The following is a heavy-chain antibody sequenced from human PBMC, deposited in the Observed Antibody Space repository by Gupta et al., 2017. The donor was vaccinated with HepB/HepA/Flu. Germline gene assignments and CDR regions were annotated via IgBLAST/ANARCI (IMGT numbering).Heavy chain of an antibody. CDR1: GFTSRRNY. V-gene: IGHV3-66*01. J-gene: IGHJ4*02. Sequence: EVQLVESGGGLVQPGGSLRLSCAASGFTSRRNYMSWVRQAPGKGLEWVSVIYSGGSTYYADSVKGRFTISRDNSKNTLYLQMNSLRAEDTAVYYWARLYSSSWYYFDYWGQGTLVTGSS. CDR3: ARLYSSSWYYFDY. CDR2: IYSGGST. D-gene: IGHD6-13*01.